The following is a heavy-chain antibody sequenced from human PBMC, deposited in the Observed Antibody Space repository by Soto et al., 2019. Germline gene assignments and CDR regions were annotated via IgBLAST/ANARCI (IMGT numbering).Heavy chain of an antibody. D-gene: IGHD6-13*01. J-gene: IGHJ5*02. CDR1: DYSFAAHW. CDR3: ARIESIARNWFDP. CDR2: IYPSDSDT. Sequence: GESLKNPYKGSDYSFAAHWIARVRQTPGKGLEWMGTIYPSDSDTTYSPSVQGQVTISVDKSISTAYVQWSSLKASDTAMYFCARIESIARNWFDPWGQGTLVTVSS. V-gene: IGHV5-51*01.